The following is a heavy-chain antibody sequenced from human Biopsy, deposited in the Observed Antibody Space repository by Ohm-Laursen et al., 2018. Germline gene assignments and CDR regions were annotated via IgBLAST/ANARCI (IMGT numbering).Heavy chain of an antibody. CDR2: IYFTGRT. J-gene: IGHJ2*01. Sequence: SQTLSLTCTVSGRPIDSYYWSWIRQPPGKALEWTGYIYFTGRTSYNPSLKSRVTMSVNTSKKQFSLRLSSVTAADTAVYYCASAGYNPDWNFDLWGRGTRVTVSS. D-gene: IGHD5-24*01. CDR3: ASAGYNPDWNFDL. V-gene: IGHV4-59*12. CDR1: GRPIDSYY.